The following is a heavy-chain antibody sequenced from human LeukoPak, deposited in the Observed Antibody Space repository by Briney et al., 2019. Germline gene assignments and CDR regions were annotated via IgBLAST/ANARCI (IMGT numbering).Heavy chain of an antibody. CDR3: AGDRAQYYDHAFDI. Sequence: GGSLRLSCAASGFTFNIYWMSWVRQAPGKGLEWVANIKPDGSDVYYLDSVKGRFPISGDNDQNTLYLQMNTLRVEDTAVYYCAGDRAQYYDHAFDIWGQGTMVTVSS. J-gene: IGHJ3*02. CDR1: GFTFNIYW. CDR2: IKPDGSDV. V-gene: IGHV3-7*01. D-gene: IGHD3-3*01.